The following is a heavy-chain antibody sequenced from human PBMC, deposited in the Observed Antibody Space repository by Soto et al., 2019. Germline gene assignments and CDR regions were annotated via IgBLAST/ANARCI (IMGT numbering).Heavy chain of an antibody. D-gene: IGHD2-8*01. Sequence: EVHLLESGGGLLQPGGSLRLSCAASGFTFSSYVMNWVRQVPGEGLEWVSTVGGGGDDTYYADSVKGRFTISRDNSKNTLYLQMNSRRADDTAVSFWAKSGYCSTGKCSAVDYWGQGNLVSCSS. CDR3: AKSGYCSTGKCSAVDY. CDR2: VGGGGDDT. CDR1: GFTFSSYV. J-gene: IGHJ4*02. V-gene: IGHV3-23*01.